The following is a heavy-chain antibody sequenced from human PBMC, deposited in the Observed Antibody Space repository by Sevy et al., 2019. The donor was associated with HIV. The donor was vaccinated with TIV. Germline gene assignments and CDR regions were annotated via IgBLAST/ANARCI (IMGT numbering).Heavy chain of an antibody. Sequence: GGSLRLACAASGFTFSDYYMRWIRQAPGKGLDWISYISSSGNIIKYGDSVKGRFNISRDNTRKSLSLQMNSLRVEDKAVYCCVRVAFGEVFHERLGDGPTPDQEFDYWGQGILVTVSS. V-gene: IGHV3-11*01. CDR1: GFTFSDYY. J-gene: IGHJ4*02. CDR3: VRVAFGEVFHERLGDGPTPDQEFDY. CDR2: ISSSGNII. D-gene: IGHD3-10*01.